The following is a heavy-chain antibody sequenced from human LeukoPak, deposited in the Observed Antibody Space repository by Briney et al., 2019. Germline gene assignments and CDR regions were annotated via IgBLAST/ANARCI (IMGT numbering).Heavy chain of an antibody. CDR3: ARGPYYDFWSGYRSRLDYYYYYYMDV. D-gene: IGHD3-3*01. CDR2: ISSSSSYI. V-gene: IGHV3-21*01. J-gene: IGHJ6*03. Sequence: PGGSLRLSCAASGFTFSSYSMNWVRQAPGKGLEWVSSISSSSSYIYYADSVKGRFTISRDNAKNSLYLQMNSLRAEDTAVYYCARGPYYDFWSGYRSRLDYYYYYYMDVWGKGTTVTVSS. CDR1: GFTFSSYS.